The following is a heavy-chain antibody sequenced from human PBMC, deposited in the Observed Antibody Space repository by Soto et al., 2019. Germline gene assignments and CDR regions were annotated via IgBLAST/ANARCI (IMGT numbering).Heavy chain of an antibody. V-gene: IGHV1-69*13. Sequence: GASVKVSCKASGGTFSSYAISWVRQAPGQGLEWMGGIIPIFGTANYAQKFQGRVTITADESTSTAYMELSSLRSEDTAVYYCARKTTSDYYYGMDVWGQGTTVTVSS. CDR2: IIPIFGTA. CDR1: GGTFSSYA. D-gene: IGHD4-17*01. J-gene: IGHJ6*02. CDR3: ARKTTSDYYYGMDV.